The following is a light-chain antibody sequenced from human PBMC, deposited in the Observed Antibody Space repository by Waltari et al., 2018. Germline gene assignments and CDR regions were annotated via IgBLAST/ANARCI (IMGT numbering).Light chain of an antibody. CDR2: KAS. CDR3: LQYASLPFS. V-gene: IGKV1-12*02. CDR1: QNVHSW. Sequence: DIQMTQSPFSLSASVGDTVTISCRASQNVHSWIAWFQQKPGKTPKLLIYKASTLLNGVPSRFSGSVSGTDFTLTISSLQPEDFATFYCLQYASLPFSFGPGTKLDIK. J-gene: IGKJ3*01.